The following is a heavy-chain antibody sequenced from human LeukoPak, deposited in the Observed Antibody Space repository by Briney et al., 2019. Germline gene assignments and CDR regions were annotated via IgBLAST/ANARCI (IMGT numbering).Heavy chain of an antibody. D-gene: IGHD3-3*01. CDR2: ISGSGGST. V-gene: IGHV3-23*01. Sequence: GGSLRFSCAASGFTFSSYAMSWVRQAPGKGLEWVSAISGSGGSTYYADSVKGRFTISRDNSKNTLYLQMNSLRAEDTAVYYCAKSNRDTIFGVVIIPHFDYWGQGTLVTVSS. CDR3: AKSNRDTIFGVVIIPHFDY. J-gene: IGHJ4*02. CDR1: GFTFSSYA.